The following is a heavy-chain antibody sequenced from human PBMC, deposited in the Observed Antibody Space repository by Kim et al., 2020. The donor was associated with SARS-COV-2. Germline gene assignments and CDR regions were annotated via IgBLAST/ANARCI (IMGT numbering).Heavy chain of an antibody. CDR3: ARDAWYCSGGSCYSLYGMDV. Sequence: SETLSLTCTVSGYSISSGYYWGWIRQPPGKGLEWIGSIYHSGSTYYNPSLKSRVTISVDTSKNQFSLKLSSVTAADTAVYYCARDAWYCSGGSCYSLYGMDVWGQGTTVTVSS. D-gene: IGHD2-15*01. CDR1: GYSISSGYY. J-gene: IGHJ6*02. V-gene: IGHV4-38-2*02. CDR2: IYHSGST.